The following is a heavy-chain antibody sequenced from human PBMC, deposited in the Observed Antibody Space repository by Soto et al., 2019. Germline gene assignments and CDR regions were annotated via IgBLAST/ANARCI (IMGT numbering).Heavy chain of an antibody. V-gene: IGHV1-18*01. J-gene: IGHJ5*02. CDR2: ISAYNGNT. Sequence: GASVKVSCKASGYTFTSYGISWVRQAPGQGLEWMGWISAYNGNTNYAQKLQGRVTMTTDTSTSTAYMELRSLRSDDTAVYYCARNVRIAAAGTWIWFDPWGQGTLVTVSS. CDR3: ARNVRIAAAGTWIWFDP. D-gene: IGHD6-13*01. CDR1: GYTFTSYG.